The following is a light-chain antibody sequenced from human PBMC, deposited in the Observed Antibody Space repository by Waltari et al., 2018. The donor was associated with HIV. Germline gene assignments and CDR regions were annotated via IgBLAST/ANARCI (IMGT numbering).Light chain of an antibody. V-gene: IGLV2-14*01. CDR2: EVT. J-gene: IGLJ1*01. CDR3: TSYTSISTLV. Sequence: QSALTQPASVSGSPGQSITISCTGTSSDIGASTSVSWYQHHPGKVPKLFIYEVTNRPSGVSHRFSGSKSGNTASLTISGLQAEDEADFYCTSYTSISTLVFGTGTKVTVL. CDR1: SSDIGASTS.